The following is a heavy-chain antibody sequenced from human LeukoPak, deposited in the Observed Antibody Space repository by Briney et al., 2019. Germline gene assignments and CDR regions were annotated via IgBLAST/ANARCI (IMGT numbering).Heavy chain of an antibody. V-gene: IGHV3-21*01. J-gene: IGHJ4*02. D-gene: IGHD4-17*01. CDR1: GFTFSSYS. CDR3: AREIYGDYGFDY. Sequence: PGGSLRLSCAASGFTFSSYSMNWVRQAPGKGLEWVSPISGGSYTYHADSMKGRFTISRDNAKNSVYLQMNSLRAEDTAVYYCAREIYGDYGFDYWGQGILVTVSS. CDR2: ISGGSYT.